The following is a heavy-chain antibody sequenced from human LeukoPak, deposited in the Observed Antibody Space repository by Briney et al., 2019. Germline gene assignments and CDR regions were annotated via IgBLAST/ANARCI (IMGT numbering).Heavy chain of an antibody. CDR3: ANTVPYDQGRGYTYGTFDY. CDR1: GFTFSSYE. J-gene: IGHJ4*02. CDR2: ISSSGSTI. Sequence: GGSLRLSCAASGFTFSSYEMNWVRQAPGKGLEWVSYISSSGSTIYYADSVKGRFIISRDNSKNTLYLQMNTLRAEDTAVYYCANTVPYDQGRGYTYGTFDYWGQGTLVTVSS. D-gene: IGHD5-18*01. V-gene: IGHV3-48*03.